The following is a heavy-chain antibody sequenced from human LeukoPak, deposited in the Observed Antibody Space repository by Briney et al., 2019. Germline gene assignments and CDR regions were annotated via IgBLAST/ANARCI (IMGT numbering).Heavy chain of an antibody. CDR3: AELGITMIGGV. CDR2: INSSGSTI. J-gene: IGHJ6*03. CDR1: GFTFSGYE. Sequence: PGGALRLSCAASGFTFSGYEMNWVGQAPGKGLEWVSYINSSGSTIYYADCVKGRFTISRDNAKNSLYLQMNSLRAEGTAVYYCAELGITMIGGVWGKGTTVTLS. D-gene: IGHD3-10*02. V-gene: IGHV3-48*03.